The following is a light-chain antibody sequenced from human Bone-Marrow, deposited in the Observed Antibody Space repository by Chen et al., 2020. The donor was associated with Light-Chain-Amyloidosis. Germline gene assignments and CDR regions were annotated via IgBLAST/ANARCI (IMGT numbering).Light chain of an antibody. Sequence: DNQMPQSPSILSASFGDRVTISCRASQSISRWFAWYQQRPGKAPKVLIFAASTLESGVPARFSGSGSGKEVTLTISSLQPEDFATYYCQQYNGYSAITFGQGTRLESK. CDR2: AAS. J-gene: IGKJ5*01. CDR1: QSISRW. V-gene: IGKV1-5*01. CDR3: QQYNGYSAIT.